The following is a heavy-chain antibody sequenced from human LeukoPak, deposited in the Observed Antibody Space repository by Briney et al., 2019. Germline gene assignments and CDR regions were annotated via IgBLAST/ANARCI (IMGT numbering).Heavy chain of an antibody. D-gene: IGHD2-2*01. CDR2: IGGSGGST. CDR3: AKDRKYCSSTSCYPSDWFDP. J-gene: IGHJ5*02. CDR1: GFTFSSYA. V-gene: IGHV3-23*01. Sequence: PGGSLRLSCAASGFTFSSYAMSWVRQAPGKGLEWVSAIGGSGGSTYYADSVKGRFTISRDNSKNTLYLQMNSLRAEDTAVYYCAKDRKYCSSTSCYPSDWFDPWGQGTLVTVSS.